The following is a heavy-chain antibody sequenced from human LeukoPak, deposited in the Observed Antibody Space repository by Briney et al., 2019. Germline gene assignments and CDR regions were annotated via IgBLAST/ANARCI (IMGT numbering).Heavy chain of an antibody. D-gene: IGHD5-12*01. Sequence: TGGSLRLSCAASGFTFSSYSMNWVRQAPGKGLEWVSSISSSSSYIYYADSVKGRFTISRDNAKNSLYLQMNSLRAEDTAVYYCEREVSGYGPPKLWGQGTLVTVSS. CDR2: ISSSSSYI. CDR1: GFTFSSYS. V-gene: IGHV3-21*01. CDR3: EREVSGYGPPKL. J-gene: IGHJ4*02.